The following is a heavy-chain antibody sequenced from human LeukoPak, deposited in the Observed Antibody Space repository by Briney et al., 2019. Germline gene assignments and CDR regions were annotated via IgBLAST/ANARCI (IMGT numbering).Heavy chain of an antibody. CDR3: ASGDGGYRSGREYYFDY. Sequence: SETLSLTCTVSGGSISSSSYYWGWIRQPPGKRLEWIGTIYYSGSAYYYPSLKSRVTISVDTSKNQLSLKLSSVTAADTAVYYCASGDGGYRSGREYYFDYWGRGTLVTVSS. J-gene: IGHJ4*02. D-gene: IGHD3-10*01. CDR1: GGSISSSSYY. CDR2: IYYSGSA. V-gene: IGHV4-39*01.